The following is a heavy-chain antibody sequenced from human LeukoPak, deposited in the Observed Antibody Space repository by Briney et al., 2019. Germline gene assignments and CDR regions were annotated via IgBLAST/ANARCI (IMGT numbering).Heavy chain of an antibody. CDR3: ADYRKPQGLDY. V-gene: IGHV3-15*01. Sequence: PGGSLRLSCAASGFTFSNAWMSWVRQAPGKGLEWVGRIKSKTDGGTTDYTAPVKGRFTVSRDDSKNTLYLQMNSLRVEDTAVYYCADYRKPQGLDYWGQGTLVTVSS. D-gene: IGHD1-14*01. CDR2: IKSKTDGGTT. CDR1: GFTFSNAW. J-gene: IGHJ4*02.